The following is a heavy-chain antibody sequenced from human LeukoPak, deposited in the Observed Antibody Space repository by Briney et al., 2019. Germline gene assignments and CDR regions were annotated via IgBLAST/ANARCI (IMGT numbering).Heavy chain of an antibody. D-gene: IGHD3-22*01. V-gene: IGHV3-21*01. CDR2: ISSSSSYI. J-gene: IGHJ5*02. CDR1: GFTFSSYS. CDR3: ARGRTPEIARVVVTNWFDP. Sequence: PGGSLRLSCAASGFTFSSYSMNWVRQAPGKGLEWVSSISSSSSYIYYADSVKGRFTISRDNAKNSLYLQMNSLRAEDTAVYYCARGRTPEIARVVVTNWFDPWGQGTLVTVSS.